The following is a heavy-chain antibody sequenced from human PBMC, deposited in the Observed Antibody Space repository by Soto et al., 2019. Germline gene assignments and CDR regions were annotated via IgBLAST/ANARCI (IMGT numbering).Heavy chain of an antibody. Sequence: ASVKVSCKASGGTFSSYAISWVRQAPGQGLEWMGGIVPMFEAPRYAQRFLGRVTITAVASTTTAYMELKSLTSDDTAVYYCAKFLASGTYYLHAFGIWGQGTMVTVSS. J-gene: IGHJ3*02. CDR3: AKFLASGTYYLHAFGI. D-gene: IGHD3-10*01. CDR1: GGTFSSYA. CDR2: IVPMFEAP. V-gene: IGHV1-69*13.